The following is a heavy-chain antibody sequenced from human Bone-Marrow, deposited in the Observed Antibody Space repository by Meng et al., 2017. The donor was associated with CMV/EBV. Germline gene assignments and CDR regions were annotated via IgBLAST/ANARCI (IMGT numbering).Heavy chain of an antibody. CDR2: IYPGDSDT. CDR1: GYSFTSYW. Sequence: GGSLRLSCKGSGYSFTSYWIGWVRQMPGKGLEWMGIIYPGDSDTRYSPSFQGQVTISADKSISTAYLQWSSLKASDTAMYYCARPRGYDSSVEDAFDIWGQGTMVTVSS. D-gene: IGHD3-22*01. V-gene: IGHV5-51*01. J-gene: IGHJ3*02. CDR3: ARPRGYDSSVEDAFDI.